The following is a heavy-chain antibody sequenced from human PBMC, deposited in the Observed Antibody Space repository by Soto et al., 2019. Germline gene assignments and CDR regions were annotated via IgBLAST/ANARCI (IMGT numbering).Heavy chain of an antibody. CDR3: ARVGGFGATTIDY. CDR1: GGSISSSSHY. V-gene: IGHV4-30-4*08. D-gene: IGHD3-10*01. J-gene: IGHJ4*02. Sequence: TSETLSLTCTVSGGSISSSSHYWGWIRQPPGKGLEWIGYIYYSGSTYYNPSLKGRVTISVDTSKNQFSLKLSSVTAADTAVYYCARVGGFGATTIDYWGQGTLVTVSS. CDR2: IYYSGST.